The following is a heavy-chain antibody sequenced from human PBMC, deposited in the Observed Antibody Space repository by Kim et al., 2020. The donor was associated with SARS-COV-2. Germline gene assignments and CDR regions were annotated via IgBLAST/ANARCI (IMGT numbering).Heavy chain of an antibody. D-gene: IGHD6-6*01. CDR2: IWYDGSNK. Sequence: GGSLRLSCAASGFTFSSYAMHWVRQAPGKGLEWVAVIWYDGSNKYYADSVKGRFTISRDNSKNTLYLQMNSLRAEDTAVYYCAKTGQLATWGYYGMDVWGQGTTVTVSS. CDR1: GFTFSSYA. CDR3: AKTGQLATWGYYGMDV. V-gene: IGHV3-33*06. J-gene: IGHJ6*02.